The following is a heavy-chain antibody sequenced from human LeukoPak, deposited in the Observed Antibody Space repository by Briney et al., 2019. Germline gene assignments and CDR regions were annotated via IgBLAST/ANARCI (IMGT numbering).Heavy chain of an antibody. J-gene: IGHJ4*02. CDR2: IYYSGST. V-gene: IGHV4-39*01. D-gene: IGHD3-10*01. CDR3: ARVRYYGSGSFDY. Sequence: PSETLSLTCTVSGGSISSSSYYWGWIRQPPGKGLEWIGSIYYSGSTYYNPSLKSQVTISVDTSKNQFSLKLSSVTAADTAVYYCARVRYYGSGSFDYWGQGTLVTVSS. CDR1: GGSISSSSYY.